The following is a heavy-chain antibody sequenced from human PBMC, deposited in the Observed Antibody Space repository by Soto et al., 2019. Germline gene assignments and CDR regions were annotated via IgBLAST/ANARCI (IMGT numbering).Heavy chain of an antibody. CDR1: GFTFKTYG. CDR2: ISDDGSNK. J-gene: IGHJ3*02. D-gene: IGHD5-18*01. V-gene: IGHV3-30*03. CDR3: ARGGGYTYGTNDAFDI. Sequence: QVQLVESGGGVVKPGRSLRLSCAASGFTFKTYGMHWVRQAPGKGLEWGAVISDDGSNKYNIASVEGRFTISRDNSKNTLYLQMNSLRNEDTAVYYCARGGGYTYGTNDAFDIWGQGTMVTVSS.